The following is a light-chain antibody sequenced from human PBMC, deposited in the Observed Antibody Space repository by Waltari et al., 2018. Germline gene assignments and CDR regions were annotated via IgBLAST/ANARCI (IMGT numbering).Light chain of an antibody. CDR1: YSNIGNNV. CDR2: RNE. Sequence: QSVLTQPPSASGTPGQRVTISCSGTYSNIGNNVVNWYQQLPGTAPKLLIYRNELRPSGVPDRFSGSKSGSSASLAISGLHSEDEADYYCAAWDDSLNGRWVFGGGTKVTVL. CDR3: AAWDDSLNGRWV. V-gene: IGLV1-44*01. J-gene: IGLJ3*02.